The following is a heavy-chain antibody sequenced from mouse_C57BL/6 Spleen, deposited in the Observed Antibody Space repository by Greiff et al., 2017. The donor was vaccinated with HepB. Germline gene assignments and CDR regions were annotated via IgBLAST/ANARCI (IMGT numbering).Heavy chain of an antibody. CDR3: ARRKDYYGSSYGYYFDY. CDR2: ISNGGGST. J-gene: IGHJ2*01. CDR1: GFTFSDYY. Sequence: EVQLVESGGGLVQPGGSLKLSCAASGFTFSDYYMYWVRQTPEKRLEWVAYISNGGGSTYYPDTVKGRFTISRDNAKNTLYLQMSRLKSEDTAMYYCARRKDYYGSSYGYYFDYWGQGTTLTVSS. V-gene: IGHV5-12*01. D-gene: IGHD1-1*01.